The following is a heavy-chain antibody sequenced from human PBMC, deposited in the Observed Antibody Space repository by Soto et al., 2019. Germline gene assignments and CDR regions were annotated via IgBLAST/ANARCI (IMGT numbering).Heavy chain of an antibody. CDR1: GFTFSSYG. CDR2: IWYDGSNK. CDR3: ARLKGIAARSFHY. Sequence: QVQLVESGGGVVQPGRSLRLSCAASGFTFSSYGMHWVRQAAGKGLEWVAVIWYDGSNKYYADSVKGRFTISRDNSKNPLYLQMISLRAEDWSVYHCARLKGIAARSFHYWGQGSLVTVSS. J-gene: IGHJ4*02. D-gene: IGHD6-6*01. V-gene: IGHV3-33*01.